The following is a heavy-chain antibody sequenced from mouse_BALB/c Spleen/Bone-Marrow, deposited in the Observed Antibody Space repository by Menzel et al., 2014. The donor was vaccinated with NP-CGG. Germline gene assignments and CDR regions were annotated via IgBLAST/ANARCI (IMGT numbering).Heavy chain of an antibody. V-gene: IGHV1-7*01. D-gene: IGHD4-1*01. CDR1: GYTFTSYW. Sequence: QVQLQQSGAELAKPGASVKMSCKASGYTFTSYWMHWVKQRPGQGLEWIGYINPSTGYTEYNQKFKDKATLTADKSSSTAYMQLSSLTSEDSAVYYCATGTYYFDYWGQGTPLTVSS. CDR2: INPSTGYT. CDR3: ATGTYYFDY. J-gene: IGHJ2*01.